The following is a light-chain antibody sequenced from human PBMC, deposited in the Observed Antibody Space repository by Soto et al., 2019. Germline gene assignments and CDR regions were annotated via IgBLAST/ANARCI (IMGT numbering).Light chain of an antibody. J-gene: IGLJ1*01. V-gene: IGLV1-47*01. Sequence: QSVLTQPPSASGTPGQRVTISCSGSSSNIGSNYVYWYQQLPGTAPKLLIYRNNQPPSGVPDRFSGSKSGTSASLAISGLPSEDEADYYCAAWDDSLSGDVFGTGTKLTVL. CDR2: RNN. CDR3: AAWDDSLSGDV. CDR1: SSNIGSNY.